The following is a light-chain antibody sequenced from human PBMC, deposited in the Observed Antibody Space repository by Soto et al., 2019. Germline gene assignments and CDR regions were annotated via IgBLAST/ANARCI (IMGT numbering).Light chain of an antibody. CDR2: DAS. J-gene: IGKJ5*01. CDR1: QSVSSY. V-gene: IGKV3-11*01. Sequence: EIVLTPSPATLSLSPVERATLSCRASQSVSSYLAWYQQKPGQAPRLLICDASNRATGVPARFSGSGSGTDFTLTISSLEPEDFAVYYCQQRSNWPPITFGQGTRLEIK. CDR3: QQRSNWPPIT.